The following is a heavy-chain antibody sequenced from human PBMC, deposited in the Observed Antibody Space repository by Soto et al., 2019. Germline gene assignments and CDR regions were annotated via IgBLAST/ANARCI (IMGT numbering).Heavy chain of an antibody. CDR3: AGPYYDFWSGYYGAFDI. D-gene: IGHD3-3*01. CDR1: GFTFSSYS. V-gene: IGHV3-21*01. CDR2: ISSRSSYI. Sequence: EVQLVESGGGLVKPGGSLRLSCAASGFTFSSYSMNWVRQAPGKGLEWVSSISSRSSYIYYADSVKGRFTISRDNAKNSLYLKMTSLRAADTAVYYCAGPYYDFWSGYYGAFDIWGRGTMVTVSS. J-gene: IGHJ3*02.